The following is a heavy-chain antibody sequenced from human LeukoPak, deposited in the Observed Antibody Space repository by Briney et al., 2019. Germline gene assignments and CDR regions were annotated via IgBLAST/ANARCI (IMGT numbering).Heavy chain of an antibody. D-gene: IGHD2-15*01. CDR1: GFTFSSYN. V-gene: IGHV3-21*04. CDR3: AKAPVTSCRGAFCYPFDY. CDR2: ISTSSSYI. J-gene: IGHJ4*02. Sequence: TGGSLRLSCAASGFTFSSYNMNWVRQAPGKGLEWVSFISTSSSYIYYAASVRGRFTISRDTSRSTLYLQMNSLRAEDAAVYYCAKAPVTSCRGAFCYPFDYWGQGTLVTVSS.